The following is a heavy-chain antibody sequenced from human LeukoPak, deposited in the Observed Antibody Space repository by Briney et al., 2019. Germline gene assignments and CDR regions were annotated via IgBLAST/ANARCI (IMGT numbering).Heavy chain of an antibody. J-gene: IGHJ4*02. CDR2: IFQSGDA. CDR1: GGSTSNYY. Sequence: SETLSLTCTVSGGSTSNYYWSWIRQPPGKGLEWIAYIFQSGDASYNPSLKSRVTIALATSKNQFSLTLSSVTAADTAVYYCARHFLRGGFDSWGQGVLVPVSS. D-gene: IGHD5-12*01. CDR3: ARHFLRGGFDS. V-gene: IGHV4-59*08.